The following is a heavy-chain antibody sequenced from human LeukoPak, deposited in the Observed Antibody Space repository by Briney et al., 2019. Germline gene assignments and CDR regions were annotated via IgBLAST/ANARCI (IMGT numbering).Heavy chain of an antibody. J-gene: IGHJ6*03. CDR3: ARDDFASGDDILTAYFYYYYMDV. D-gene: IGHD3-9*01. CDR1: GFTFSSYW. Sequence: GGSLRLSCAASGFTFSSYWMSWVRQAPGKGLEWVANIKQEGNEKYYVDSVTGRFTLCRAKDKNSLYLQMNSLRSVDTAVYYGARDDFASGDDILTAYFYYYYMDVGGKGTTVTVP. CDR2: IKQEGNEK. V-gene: IGHV3-7*01.